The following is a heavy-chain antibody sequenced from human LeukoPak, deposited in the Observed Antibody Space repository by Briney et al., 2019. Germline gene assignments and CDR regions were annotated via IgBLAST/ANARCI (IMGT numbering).Heavy chain of an antibody. CDR3: ARVGTYDGGHSYGFSDY. D-gene: IGHD5-18*01. CDR2: ISSTSTYI. J-gene: IGHJ4*02. Sequence: GGSLRLSCAASGFAFNTYTMNWVRQAPGKGLECVSSISSTSTYIYYADSVKGRFTISRDNAKNSLYLQMNGLTAVDTAVYYCARVGTYDGGHSYGFSDYWGQGTLVTVSS. V-gene: IGHV3-21*01. CDR1: GFAFNTYT.